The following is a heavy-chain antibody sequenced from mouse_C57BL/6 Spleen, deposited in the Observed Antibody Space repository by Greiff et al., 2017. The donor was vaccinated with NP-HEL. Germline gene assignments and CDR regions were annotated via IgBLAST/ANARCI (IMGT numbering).Heavy chain of an antibody. D-gene: IGHD2-3*01. CDR2: IRSKSNNYAT. CDR1: GFSFNTYA. J-gene: IGHJ4*01. Sequence: EVMLVESGGGLVQPKGSLKLSCAASGFSFNTYAMNWVRQAPGKGLEWVARIRSKSNNYATYYADSVKDRFTISRDDSESMLYLQMNNLKTEDTAMYYCVRQRDGAGAMDYWGQGTSVTVSS. V-gene: IGHV10-1*01. CDR3: VRQRDGAGAMDY.